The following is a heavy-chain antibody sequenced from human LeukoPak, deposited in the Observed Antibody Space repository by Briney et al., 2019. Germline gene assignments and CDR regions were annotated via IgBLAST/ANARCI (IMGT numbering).Heavy chain of an antibody. CDR3: ASDQHTS. CDR1: GFAFSSNS. Sequence: SGGSLRLSCAASGFAFSSNSMNWVRQAPGKGLEWVSYISSSSSAIYYADAVKGRFTISRDNSKNSLYLQMNSLRAEDTAVYYCASDQHTSWGQGTLVTVSS. V-gene: IGHV3-48*01. J-gene: IGHJ5*02. D-gene: IGHD2-21*01. CDR2: ISSSSSAI.